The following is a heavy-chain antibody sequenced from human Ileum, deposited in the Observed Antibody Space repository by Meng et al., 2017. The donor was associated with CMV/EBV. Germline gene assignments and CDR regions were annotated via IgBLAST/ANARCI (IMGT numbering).Heavy chain of an antibody. CDR3: ARDVWGFDY. CDR2: ISLGNGQT. D-gene: IGHD7-27*01. J-gene: IGHJ4*02. CDR1: GYTFTNYG. V-gene: IGHV1-18*01. Sequence: QGTLVQSGAEVKKPGAPVKVSCKASGYTFTNYGISWVRQAPGQGLEWMGWISLGNGQTVYGHKVQGRVTVTTDTSTSTAYMELRSLRSDDTAMYYCARDVWGFDYWGQGTLVTVSS.